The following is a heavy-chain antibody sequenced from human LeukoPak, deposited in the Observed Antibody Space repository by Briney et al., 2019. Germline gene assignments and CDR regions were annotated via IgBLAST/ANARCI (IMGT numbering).Heavy chain of an antibody. CDR3: ARIPKTGGYFDY. Sequence: QPGGSLRLXCAASGFTYSSYWMHWVRQAPGKGLVSVSRINSDGSSTSYADSVKGRFTISRDNAKNTLYLQMNSLRAEDTAVYYCARIPKTGGYFDYWGQGTLVTVSS. CDR2: INSDGSST. D-gene: IGHD7-27*01. CDR1: GFTYSSYW. J-gene: IGHJ4*02. V-gene: IGHV3-74*01.